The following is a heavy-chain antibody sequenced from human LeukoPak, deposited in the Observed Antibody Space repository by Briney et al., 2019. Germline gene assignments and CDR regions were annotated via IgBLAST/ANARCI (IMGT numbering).Heavy chain of an antibody. CDR2: ISGSGGST. J-gene: IGHJ4*02. D-gene: IGHD6-13*01. V-gene: IGHV3-23*01. CDR3: AKDRSPYSSSLYFGF. Sequence: PGGSLRLSCAVSGLTFSSYVMSWVRQAPGKGLEWVSGISGSGGSTYYADSVKGRFTISRDNSETTLYLQMNSLRAEDTAVYYCAKDRSPYSSSLYFGFWGQGTLVTVPS. CDR1: GLTFSSYV.